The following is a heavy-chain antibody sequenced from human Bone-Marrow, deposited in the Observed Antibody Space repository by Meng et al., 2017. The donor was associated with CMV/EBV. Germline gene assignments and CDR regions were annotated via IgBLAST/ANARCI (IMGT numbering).Heavy chain of an antibody. J-gene: IGHJ4*02. CDR2: IYYSGST. Sequence: SEPLSLTCTVSGGSINSYYWSWIRQPPGKGLEWIGYIYYSGSTNYNHSLESRVTISIDTSKNQFSLKLTSVTAADTAVYYCARGGYSSSSVENPWGQGTLVTVSS. D-gene: IGHD6-6*01. V-gene: IGHV4-59*01. CDR3: ARGGYSSSSVENP. CDR1: GGSINSYY.